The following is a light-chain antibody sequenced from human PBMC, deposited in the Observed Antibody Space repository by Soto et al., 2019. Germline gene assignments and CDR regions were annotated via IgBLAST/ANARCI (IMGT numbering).Light chain of an antibody. Sequence: DIVLTQSPLSLPVTTGEPASISFRSSRSLLHSNGYNYLNWYLQKPGQSPQLLIYLGSNRASGVPDRFSGSGSGTDFTLKISRVEAEDVGVYYCAQGLQTPLTFGGGTKVDIK. CDR2: LGS. CDR1: RSLLHSNGYNY. CDR3: AQGLQTPLT. J-gene: IGKJ4*01. V-gene: IGKV2-28*01.